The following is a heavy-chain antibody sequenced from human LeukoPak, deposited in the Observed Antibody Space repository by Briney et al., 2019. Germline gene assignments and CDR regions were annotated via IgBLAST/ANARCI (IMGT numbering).Heavy chain of an antibody. CDR1: GGSFSGYY. CDR2: INHSGST. D-gene: IGHD3-10*01. V-gene: IGHV4-34*01. Sequence: PSETLSLTCAVYGGSFSGYYWSRIRQPPGKGLEWIGEINHSGSTNYNPSLKSRVTISVDTSKNQFSLKLSSVTAADTAVYYCARGKYYGSGSSKRYYYYGMDVWGQGTTVTVSS. CDR3: ARGKYYGSGSSKRYYYYGMDV. J-gene: IGHJ6*02.